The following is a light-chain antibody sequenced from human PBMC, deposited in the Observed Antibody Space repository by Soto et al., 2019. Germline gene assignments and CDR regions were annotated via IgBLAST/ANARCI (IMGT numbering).Light chain of an antibody. V-gene: IGLV1-44*01. CDR1: SSNIGSNP. J-gene: IGLJ3*02. CDR2: NND. CDR3: AAWDDSLNGYWV. Sequence: QPVLTQPPSTSGPPGQRVTISCSGSSSNIGSNPVSWYRQFPGTAPEVLLYNNDQRPSGVPDRISGSKSGTSASLAISGLQSEDEAEYYCAAWDDSLNGYWVFGGGTKLTVL.